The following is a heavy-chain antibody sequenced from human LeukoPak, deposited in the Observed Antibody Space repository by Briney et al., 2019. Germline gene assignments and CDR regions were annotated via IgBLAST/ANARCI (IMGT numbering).Heavy chain of an antibody. CDR1: GFTFSSYG. CDR3: AKDGGYYDSSGYYGNGAFDI. Sequence: PGGSLRLSCAASGFTFSSYGMHWVRQAPGKGLEWVAFIRYDGSNKYYADSVKGRFTISRDNSKNTLYLQMNSLRAEDTAVYYCAKDGGYYDSSGYYGNGAFDIWGQGTMVTVSS. J-gene: IGHJ3*02. V-gene: IGHV3-30*02. CDR2: IRYDGSNK. D-gene: IGHD3-22*01.